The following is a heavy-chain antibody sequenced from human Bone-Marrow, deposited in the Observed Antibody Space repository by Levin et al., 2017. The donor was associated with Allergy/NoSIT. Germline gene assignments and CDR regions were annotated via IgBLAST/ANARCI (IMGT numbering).Heavy chain of an antibody. Sequence: SETLSLTCTVSGGSVSSDGHFWTWIRQPPGKGPEWIGYVYYSGSTNYNHSLKSRVTMSVDTSKNKFSLKLNSVTAADTAMSSCARHPCTSATCSALLFDSWGQGTLVTVSS. CDR3: ARHPCTSATCSALLFDS. V-gene: IGHV4-61*08. CDR1: GGSVSSDGHF. CDR2: VYYSGST. D-gene: IGHD2-2*01. J-gene: IGHJ4*02.